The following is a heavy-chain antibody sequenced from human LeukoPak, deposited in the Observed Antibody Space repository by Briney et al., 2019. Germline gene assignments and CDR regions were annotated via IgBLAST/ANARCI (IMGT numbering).Heavy chain of an antibody. V-gene: IGHV3-48*04. J-gene: IGHJ4*02. Sequence: GGSLRLSCAASGFTFSSYSMNWVRQAPGKGLEWVSYISSSGNTIDYADSVRGRFTISRDNAKNSLYLQMVSLRAEDTAVYYCARLRGYSYGYGDYWGQGTLVTVSS. D-gene: IGHD5-18*01. CDR3: ARLRGYSYGYGDY. CDR2: ISSSGNTI. CDR1: GFTFSSYS.